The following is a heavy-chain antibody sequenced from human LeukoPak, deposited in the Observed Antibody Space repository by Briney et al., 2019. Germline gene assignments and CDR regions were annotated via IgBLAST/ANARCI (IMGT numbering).Heavy chain of an antibody. CDR2: ISGSGGST. CDR1: GFTFDDYA. D-gene: IGHD1-26*01. V-gene: IGHV3-23*01. J-gene: IGHJ4*02. CDR3: AKERGWELFNYFDY. Sequence: GGSLRLSCAASGFTFDDYAMHWVRHAPGKGLEWVSAISGSGGSTYYADSVKGRFTISRDNSKNTLYLQMNSLRAEDTAVYYCAKERGWELFNYFDYWGQGTLVTVSS.